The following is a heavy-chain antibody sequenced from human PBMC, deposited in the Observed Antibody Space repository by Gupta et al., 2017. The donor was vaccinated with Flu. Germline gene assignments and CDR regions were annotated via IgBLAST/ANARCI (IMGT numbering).Heavy chain of an antibody. Sequence: AMHWGRQAPGKGLGWIGRIRNKANSYATEYGASAKGRFSISRDDSIYTAYLHMTDLKTEDTAVYYGTSGHLYCGDDCYVDYWGHGTQVTVSS. CDR1: A. CDR3: TSGHLYCGDDCYVDY. V-gene: IGHV3-73*01. CDR2: IRNKANSYAT. D-gene: IGHD2-21*01. J-gene: IGHJ4*01.